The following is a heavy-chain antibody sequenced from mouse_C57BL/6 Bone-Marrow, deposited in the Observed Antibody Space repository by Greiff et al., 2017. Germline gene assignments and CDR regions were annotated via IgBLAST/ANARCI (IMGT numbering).Heavy chain of an antibody. CDR3: ARRRGNYDYYAMDY. CDR2: IYPGDGDT. V-gene: IGHV1-82*01. CDR1: GYAFSSSW. J-gene: IGHJ4*01. D-gene: IGHD2-1*01. Sequence: QVQLQQSGPELVKPGASVKISCKASGYAFSSSWMNWVKQRPGKGLEWIGRIYPGDGDTNYNGKFKGKATLTADKSSSTAYMQLSSLTSEDSAVYFCARRRGNYDYYAMDYWGQGTSVTVSS.